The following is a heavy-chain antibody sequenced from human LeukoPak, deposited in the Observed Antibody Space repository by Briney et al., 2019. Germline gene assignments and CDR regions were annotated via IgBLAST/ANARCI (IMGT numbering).Heavy chain of an antibody. J-gene: IGHJ4*02. CDR1: GFTFSSYG. V-gene: IGHV3-30*02. D-gene: IGHD3-22*01. CDR2: IRYDGSNK. CDR3: AKLAAFVLETYYYDSSGYLIDY. Sequence: GGSLRLSCAASGFTFSSYGMHWVRQAPGKGLEGVAFIRYDGSNKYYADSVKGRFTISRDNSKNTLYLQMNSLRAEDTAVYYCAKLAAFVLETYYYDSSGYLIDYWGQGTLVTVSS.